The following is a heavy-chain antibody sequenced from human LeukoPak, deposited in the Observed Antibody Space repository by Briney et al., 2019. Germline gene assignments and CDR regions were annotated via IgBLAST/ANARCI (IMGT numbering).Heavy chain of an antibody. V-gene: IGHV3-23*01. CDR1: GFTFSSSP. CDR2: ISSSGGDT. Sequence: GGSLRLSCAASGFTFSSSPMSWVRQAPGKGLEWVSGISSSGGDTAYADSVKGRFTISRDNSKNTLHLQMNSLRAEDTAIYYCTRKNSGLNPFDLWGQGTVVTVSS. CDR3: TRKNSGLNPFDL. D-gene: IGHD4-23*01. J-gene: IGHJ4*02.